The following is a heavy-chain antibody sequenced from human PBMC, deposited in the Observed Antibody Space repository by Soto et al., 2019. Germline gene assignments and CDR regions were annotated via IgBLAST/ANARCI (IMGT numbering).Heavy chain of an antibody. CDR1: GFTFSSYW. CDR3: ARDREEGELFPGFEY. V-gene: IGHV3-74*01. CDR2: INSDGSST. J-gene: IGHJ4*02. D-gene: IGHD3-10*01. Sequence: EVQLVESGGGLVQPGGSLRLSCAASGFTFSSYWMHWVRQAPGKGLVWVSRINSDGSSTSYADSVKGRFTISRDNAKNTLYLQMNSLRAEDTAVYYCARDREEGELFPGFEYWGQGTLVTVSS.